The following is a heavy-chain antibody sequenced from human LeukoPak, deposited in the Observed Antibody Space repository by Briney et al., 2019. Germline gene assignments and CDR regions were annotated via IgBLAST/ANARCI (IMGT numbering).Heavy chain of an antibody. CDR2: IWDDGSKK. V-gene: IGHV3-33*06. Sequence: HGGSVILSCAASGFTISSYGMHWVRQAPGKGLEGVAGIWDDGSKKFYAASLKRLFTISRDNSKNPLDLQMNSLRAEDTAVYYCTKDRGSSNRGGSDYWGQGTLVTVSS. D-gene: IGHD6-13*01. J-gene: IGHJ4*02. CDR1: GFTISSYG. CDR3: TKDRGSSNRGGSDY.